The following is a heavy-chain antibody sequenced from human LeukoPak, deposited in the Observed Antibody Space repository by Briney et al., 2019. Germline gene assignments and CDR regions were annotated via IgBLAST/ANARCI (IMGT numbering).Heavy chain of an antibody. D-gene: IGHD5-12*01. J-gene: IGHJ4*02. V-gene: IGHV4-59*01. Sequence: PSETLSLTCTVSGGSISSYYWSWIRQPPGKGLEWIGHIYYSGSTNHNPSLKSRVTISVDTSKKQFSLKLSSVTAADTAVYYCVSSYGGYVLDYWGQGTLVIVSS. CDR1: GGSISSYY. CDR3: VSSYGGYVLDY. CDR2: IYYSGST.